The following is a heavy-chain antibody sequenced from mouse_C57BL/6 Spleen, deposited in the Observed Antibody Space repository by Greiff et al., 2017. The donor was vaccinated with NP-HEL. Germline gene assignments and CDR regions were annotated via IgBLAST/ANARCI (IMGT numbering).Heavy chain of an antibody. J-gene: IGHJ2*01. V-gene: IGHV1-69*01. CDR1: GYTFTSYW. D-gene: IGHD1-1*01. Sequence: QVQLQQPGAELVMPGASVKLSCKASGYTFTSYWMHWVKQRPGQGLEWIGEIDPSDSYTNYNQKFKGKSTLTVDKSSSTAYMQLSSLTSEDSAVYYCARRSTVVAYYFDYWGQSTTLTVSS. CDR3: ARRSTVVAYYFDY. CDR2: IDPSDSYT.